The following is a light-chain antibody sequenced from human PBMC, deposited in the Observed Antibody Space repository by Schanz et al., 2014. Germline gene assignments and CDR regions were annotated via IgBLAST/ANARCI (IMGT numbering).Light chain of an antibody. Sequence: QSVLTQPPSASGSPGQSVIISCTGTSSDVGGYNYVSWYQQHPGKAPKLMIYDVSNRPSGVSNRFSGSKSGNTASLTISGLQAEDEADYCCSSHTSSNTWVFGGGTKLTVL. J-gene: IGLJ3*02. CDR2: DVS. CDR1: SSDVGGYNY. V-gene: IGLV2-14*01. CDR3: SSHTSSNTWV.